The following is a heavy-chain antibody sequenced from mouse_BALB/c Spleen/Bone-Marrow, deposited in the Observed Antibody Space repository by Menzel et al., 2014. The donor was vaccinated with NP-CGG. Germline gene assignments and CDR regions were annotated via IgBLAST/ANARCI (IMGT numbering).Heavy chain of an antibody. CDR2: ISNGSSTI. CDR1: GFTFSSFG. CDR3: ARKGAMITHYYAMDY. V-gene: IGHV5-17*02. D-gene: IGHD2-4*01. Sequence: DVKLVESGGGLEQPGGSRKLSCAASGFTFSSFGMHWVRQAPEKGLEWVAYISNGSSTIYYADTVKGRFTISRDNPKNTLFLQMTSLRSEDTAMYYCARKGAMITHYYAMDYWGQGTSVTVSS. J-gene: IGHJ4*01.